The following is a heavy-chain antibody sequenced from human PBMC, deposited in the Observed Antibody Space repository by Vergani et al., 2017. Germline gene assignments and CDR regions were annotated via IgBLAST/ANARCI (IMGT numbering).Heavy chain of an antibody. CDR1: GFTSSYCG. J-gene: IGHJ1*01. V-gene: IGHV3-30*03. Sequence: QVHLVESGGGVVQPGRSLRLSCVVSGFTSSYCGMHWVRQAPGKGLEWVAVISYDGTQKYYADSVKCRFTISRDTSKSTLYLQMNSLRTEDTAVYYCATKSCGTPGCQIGYFREWGQGTLVTVSS. D-gene: IGHD1-1*01. CDR3: ATKSCGTPGCQIGYFRE. CDR2: ISYDGTQK.